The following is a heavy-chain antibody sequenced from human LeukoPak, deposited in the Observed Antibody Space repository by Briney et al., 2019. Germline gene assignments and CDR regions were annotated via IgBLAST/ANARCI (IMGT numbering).Heavy chain of an antibody. CDR3: ARVFQYFDWLGTSSGCHFDY. Sequence: PSETLSLTCTVSGGSISSSSYYWGWIRQPPGKGLEWIGSIYYSGSTYYNPSLKSRVTISVDTSKNQFSLKLSSVTAADTAVYYCARVFQYFDWLGTSSGCHFDYWGQGTLVTVSS. CDR1: GGSISSSSYY. J-gene: IGHJ4*02. D-gene: IGHD3-9*01. CDR2: IYYSGST. V-gene: IGHV4-39*07.